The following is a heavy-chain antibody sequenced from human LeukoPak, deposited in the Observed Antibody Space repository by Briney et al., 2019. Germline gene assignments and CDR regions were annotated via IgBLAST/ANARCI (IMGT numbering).Heavy chain of an antibody. CDR1: GGTFSSYA. Sequence: AASVKVSCKASGGTFSSYAISWVRQAPGQGLEWMGRVIPILGIANYAQKFQGRVTITADKSTSTAYMELSSLRSEDTAVYYCARVGGYDRSDASDIWGQGTMVTVSP. CDR3: ARVGGYDRSDASDI. V-gene: IGHV1-69*04. J-gene: IGHJ3*02. D-gene: IGHD5-12*01. CDR2: VIPILGIA.